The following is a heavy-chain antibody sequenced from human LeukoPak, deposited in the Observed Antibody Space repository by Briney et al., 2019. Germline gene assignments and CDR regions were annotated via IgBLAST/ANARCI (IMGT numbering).Heavy chain of an antibody. CDR3: ARETVILRIFDY. D-gene: IGHD2/OR15-2a*01. Sequence: SETLSLTCTVSGGSVSSGSYYWSWIRQPPGKGLEWIGYIYYSGSTNYNPSLKSRVTISVDTSKNQFSLKLSSVTAADTAVYYCARETVILRIFDYWGQGTLVTVSS. J-gene: IGHJ4*02. CDR2: IYYSGST. CDR1: GGSVSSGSYY. V-gene: IGHV4-61*01.